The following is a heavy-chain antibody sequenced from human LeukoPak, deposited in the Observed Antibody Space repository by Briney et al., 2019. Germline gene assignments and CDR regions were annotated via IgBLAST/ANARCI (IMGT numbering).Heavy chain of an antibody. D-gene: IGHD3-16*01. J-gene: IGHJ4*02. Sequence: SGGSLRLSCAASRFTFRKAWMSRVRQAPGKGLEWVGRIKSKTDGGTTEYAAPVKGRFTISRDDSKNTLYLQMNSLKTEDKAVYYFPHFGVRGRGTLVTVSS. CDR1: RFTFRKAW. V-gene: IGHV3-15*01. CDR2: IKSKTDGGTT. CDR3: PHFGV.